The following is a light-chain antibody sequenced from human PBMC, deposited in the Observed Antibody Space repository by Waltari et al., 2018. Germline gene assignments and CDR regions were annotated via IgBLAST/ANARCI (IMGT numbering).Light chain of an antibody. V-gene: IGKV2-28*01. Sequence: DIVMTQSPLSLPVTPGEPASISCRSSQSLLHSNGYNYLDWYLQKPGQSPQLLIYFGSNRASGGPDRFSGSGSGTDFTLKISRVEAEDVGVYYCMQALQTPLTFGGGTKVEIK. J-gene: IGKJ4*01. CDR3: MQALQTPLT. CDR2: FGS. CDR1: QSLLHSNGYNY.